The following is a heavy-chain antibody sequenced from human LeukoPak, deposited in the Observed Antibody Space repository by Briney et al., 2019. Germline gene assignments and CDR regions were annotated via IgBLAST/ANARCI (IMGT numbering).Heavy chain of an antibody. CDR1: GLTFSSYA. Sequence: GGSLRLSCAASGLTFSSYAMHWVRQAPGKGLEWVAVISYDGSSKYYADSVKGRFTISRDNSKNTLYLQMNSLRAEDTAVYYCARSSGYRGYDYGDYCGQGTLVTVSS. V-gene: IGHV3-30-3*01. J-gene: IGHJ4*02. CDR3: ARSSGYRGYDYGDY. D-gene: IGHD5-12*01. CDR2: ISYDGSSK.